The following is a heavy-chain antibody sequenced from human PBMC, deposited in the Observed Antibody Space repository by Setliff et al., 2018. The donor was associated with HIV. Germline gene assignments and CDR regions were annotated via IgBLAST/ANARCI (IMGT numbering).Heavy chain of an antibody. Sequence: GGSLRLSCAASGFTFSSYEMNWVRQAPGKGLEWVSYISSSRSTIYYADSVKGRFTISRDNAKNSLYLQMNSLRGEDTAVYYCARQGDGYNLYHVYYFDYWGQGTLVTVSS. V-gene: IGHV3-48*01. CDR1: GFTFSSYE. J-gene: IGHJ4*02. CDR2: ISSSRSTI. CDR3: ARQGDGYNLYHVYYFDY. D-gene: IGHD5-12*01.